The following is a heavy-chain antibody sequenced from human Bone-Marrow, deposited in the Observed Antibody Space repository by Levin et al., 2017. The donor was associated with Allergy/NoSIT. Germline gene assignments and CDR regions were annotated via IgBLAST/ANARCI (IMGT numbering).Heavy chain of an antibody. V-gene: IGHV4-30-4*01. J-gene: IGHJ6*02. Sequence: SQTLSLTCTVSGDSMTSGDYYWHWIRQAPGKGPEWIGSIYYTGTTYYNSTLKSRLYMSIDTSKNYFSLKVSLVTAADTAVYFCSRAERLLRPYHYRGMDVWGHGTTVIVSS. CDR1: GDSMTSGDYY. CDR2: IYYTGTT. CDR3: SRAERLLRPYHYRGMDV. D-gene: IGHD3-3*01.